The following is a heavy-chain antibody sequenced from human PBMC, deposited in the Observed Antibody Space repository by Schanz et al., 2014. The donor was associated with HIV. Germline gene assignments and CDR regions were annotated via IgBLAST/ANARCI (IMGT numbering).Heavy chain of an antibody. CDR1: GFTFNNYG. D-gene: IGHD3-22*01. CDR3: AKPEYDSSGNSQSHFDY. Sequence: VQLAESGGGVVQPGRSLRLSCVASGFTFNNYGMHWVRQAPGKGLEWVSSISESGGRTYYADSVNGRFTISRDNSKNTLYLQMTTLRTEDTAVYYCAKPEYDSSGNSQSHFDYWGQGTLVTVSS. J-gene: IGHJ4*02. V-gene: IGHV3-23*04. CDR2: ISESGGRT.